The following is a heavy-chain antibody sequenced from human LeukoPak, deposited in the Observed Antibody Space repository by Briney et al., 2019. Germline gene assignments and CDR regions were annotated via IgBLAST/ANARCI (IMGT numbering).Heavy chain of an antibody. CDR2: IYYSGST. J-gene: IGHJ4*02. V-gene: IGHV4-59*01. Sequence: SQTLSLTCTVSGGSISSYYWSWIRQPPGKGLEWIGYIYYSGSTNYNPSLKSQVTISVDTSKNEISLKLSSVTAADTAVDDCARFRGLNYYDSSGYYYLDYWGQGTLVTVSS. D-gene: IGHD3-22*01. CDR3: ARFRGLNYYDSSGYYYLDY. CDR1: GGSISSYY.